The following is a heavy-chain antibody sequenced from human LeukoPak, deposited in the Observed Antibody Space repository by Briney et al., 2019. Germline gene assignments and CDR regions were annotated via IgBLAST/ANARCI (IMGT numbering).Heavy chain of an antibody. V-gene: IGHV4-30-4*01. J-gene: IGHJ6*02. D-gene: IGHD2-2*01. CDR2: IYYSGST. CDR1: GGSISSGDYY. Sequence: SETLSLTCTVSGGSISSGDYYWSWIRQPPGKGLEWIGYIYYSGSTYYNPSLKSRVTISVDTSKNQFSLKLSSVTAADTAVYYCARSIVVVPAASDTYYYYGMDVWGQGTTVTVSS. CDR3: ARSIVVVPAASDTYYYYGMDV.